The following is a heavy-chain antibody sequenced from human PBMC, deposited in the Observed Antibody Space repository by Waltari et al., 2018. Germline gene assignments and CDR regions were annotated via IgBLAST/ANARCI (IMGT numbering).Heavy chain of an antibody. CDR3: AREMYITSPPLSD. D-gene: IGHD1-20*01. CDR2: KWKEGANT. J-gene: IGHJ4*02. V-gene: IGHV3-30*04. Sequence: QVRLVVSVGGVVEPGKSLRLSCEVSGFSFSTHARHWVRQAPGKGLGWISVKWKEGANTHYTDSVNGRFTISRDNSKRTVSLQMDGLRPEDTGIYYCAREMYITSPPLSDWGQGTLVSVSS. CDR1: GFSFSTHA.